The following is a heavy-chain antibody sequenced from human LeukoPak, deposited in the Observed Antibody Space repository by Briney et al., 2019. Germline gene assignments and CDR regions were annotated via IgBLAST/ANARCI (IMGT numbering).Heavy chain of an antibody. J-gene: IGHJ1*01. Sequence: SETLSLTCAVYGGSFSGYYWSWIRQPPGKGLEWIGEINHSGSTNYNPSLKSRVTISVDTSKNQFSLKLSSVTAADTAVYYCASGPPVYCYTPLEYFQHWGQGTLVTVSS. V-gene: IGHV4-34*01. CDR3: ASGPPVYCYTPLEYFQH. D-gene: IGHD2-2*02. CDR1: GGSFSGYY. CDR2: INHSGST.